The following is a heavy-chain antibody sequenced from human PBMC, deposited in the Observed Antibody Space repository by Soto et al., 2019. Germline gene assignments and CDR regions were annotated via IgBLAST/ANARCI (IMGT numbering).Heavy chain of an antibody. J-gene: IGHJ3*02. Sequence: SETLSLTCAVYGGSFSSYYWSWIRQPPGKGLEWIGEINHSGSTNYNPSLKSRVTISVDTSKNQFSLKLSSVTAADTAIYYCARPVGVDQPLVQDAIATWGQGPLVTVS. D-gene: IGHD6-13*01. V-gene: IGHV4-34*01. CDR1: GGSFSSYY. CDR2: INHSGST. CDR3: ARPVGVDQPLVQDAIAT.